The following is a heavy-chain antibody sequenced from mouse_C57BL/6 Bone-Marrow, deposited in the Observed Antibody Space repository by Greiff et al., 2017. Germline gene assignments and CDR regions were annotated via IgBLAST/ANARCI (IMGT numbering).Heavy chain of an antibody. V-gene: IGHV14-4*01. CDR1: GFNIKDDY. CDR2: LDPENGDT. D-gene: IGHD1-1*01. J-gene: IGHJ3*01. Sequence: VQLQQSGAELVRPGASVKLSCTASGFNIKDDYMHWVKQRPEQGLEWIGWLDPENGDTEYASKFQGKATITADTSSNTAYLQLSSLTSEDTAVYYCTPYYPGFAYWGQGTLVTGSA. CDR3: TPYYPGFAY.